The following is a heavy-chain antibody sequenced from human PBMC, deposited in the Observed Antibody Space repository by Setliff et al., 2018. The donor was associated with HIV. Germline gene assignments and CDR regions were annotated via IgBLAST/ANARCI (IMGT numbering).Heavy chain of an antibody. Sequence: SETLSLTCTVSAGPIRSSTYYWAWIRQPPGKGLEWIGTIYYSGSTYYNPSLKSRATISVDASKNQFSLKLSSVTAADTAVYYCIIAYSSGWLAPMGFDSWGQGTLVTVSS. D-gene: IGHD6-19*01. CDR2: IYYSGST. J-gene: IGHJ4*02. CDR1: AGPIRSSTYY. V-gene: IGHV4-39*01. CDR3: IIAYSSGWLAPMGFDS.